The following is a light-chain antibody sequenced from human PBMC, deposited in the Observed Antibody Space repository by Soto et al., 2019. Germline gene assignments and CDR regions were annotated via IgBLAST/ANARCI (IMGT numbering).Light chain of an antibody. CDR2: AAA. CDR1: QNIERY. Sequence: DIQMTQSPSSLSASIGDTITISCRASQNIERYLNWYQKKEGRAPQLLMFAAANLESGVPSRFRGSGSGTDFTLTISSLQPEDVATYYCQQTHSTIHSFGQGTKADIK. V-gene: IGKV1-39*01. J-gene: IGKJ2*01. CDR3: QQTHSTIHS.